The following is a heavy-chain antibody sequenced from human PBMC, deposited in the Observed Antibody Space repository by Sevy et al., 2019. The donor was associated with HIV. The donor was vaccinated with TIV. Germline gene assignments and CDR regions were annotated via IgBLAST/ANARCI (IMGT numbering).Heavy chain of an antibody. CDR1: GFTFSSYA. J-gene: IGHJ6*02. Sequence: GGSLRLSCAASGFTFSSYAMHWVRQAPGKGLEWVAVISYDGSNKYYADSVKGRFTISRDNSKNTLYLQMDGLRAEDTALYYCARDDEPDYYYGLDVWGQGTTVTVSS. V-gene: IGHV3-30-3*01. CDR3: ARDDEPDYYYGLDV. CDR2: ISYDGSNK.